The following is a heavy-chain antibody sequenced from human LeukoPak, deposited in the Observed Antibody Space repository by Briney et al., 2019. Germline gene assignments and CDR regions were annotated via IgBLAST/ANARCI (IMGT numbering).Heavy chain of an antibody. CDR2: KYYSGSA. D-gene: IGHD2-2*01. J-gene: IGHJ3*02. CDR3: ATPYCSSRSGLDVFNI. CDR1: GVSISDGRYY. V-gene: IGHV4-31*03. Sequence: SQTLSLTCSVSGVSISDGRYYWTWIPQRPGKGLEWIVKKYYSGSAKYDPSLKSRLTISIGTPKNQFSLHLSSVTAADTAMYYRATPYCSSRSGLDVFNIWGQGTMVTVSS.